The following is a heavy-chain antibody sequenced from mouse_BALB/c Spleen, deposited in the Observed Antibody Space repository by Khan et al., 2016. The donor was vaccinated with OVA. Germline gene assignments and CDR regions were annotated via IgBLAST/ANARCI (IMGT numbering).Heavy chain of an antibody. CDR2: IFPGGGYT. D-gene: IGHD3-1*01. Sequence: QVQLQQSGAELVRPGTSVKMSCKAAGYTFTNYWIGWVKQRPGHGLEWIGDIFPGGGYTNYDEKFKGMATMTTDTSSSTDYMQLSSLTSEDAAIYYCTRGWAARATWDFFDYWGQGTTLTVSS. V-gene: IGHV1-63*02. CDR1: GYTFTNYW. CDR3: TRGWAARATWDFFDY. J-gene: IGHJ2*01.